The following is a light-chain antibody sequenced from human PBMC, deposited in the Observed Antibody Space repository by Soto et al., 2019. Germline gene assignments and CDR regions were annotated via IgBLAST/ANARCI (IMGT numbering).Light chain of an antibody. Sequence: QCVLTQPPSVSGAPGQAVTISCAGRSSNIGSGFDVHWYQQLPGTAPKLLIYRNNNRPSGVPDRFFGSKSGTSASLAIIGLQPEDEADYYCHSYDISLSGMVFGGGTKVTVL. CDR3: HSYDISLSGMV. J-gene: IGLJ2*01. CDR1: SSNIGSGFD. V-gene: IGLV1-40*01. CDR2: RNN.